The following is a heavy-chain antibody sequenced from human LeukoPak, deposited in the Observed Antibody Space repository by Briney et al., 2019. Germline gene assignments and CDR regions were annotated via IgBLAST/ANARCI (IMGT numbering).Heavy chain of an antibody. J-gene: IGHJ4*02. CDR1: GGSISSYY. V-gene: IGHV4-4*09. Sequence: SETLSLTCTVSGGSISSYYWSWIRQTPGKGLEWIGYIYASGSTTYNPSLKSRVTISIDTSKNQFSLKLSSVTAADTAVYYCAREWQGGIAAAGTRIEGDYWGQGTLVAVSS. CDR3: AREWQGGIAAAGTRIEGDY. D-gene: IGHD6-13*01. CDR2: IYASGST.